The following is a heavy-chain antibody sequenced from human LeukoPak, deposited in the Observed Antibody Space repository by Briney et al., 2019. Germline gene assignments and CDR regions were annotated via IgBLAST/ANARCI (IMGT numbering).Heavy chain of an antibody. J-gene: IGHJ4*02. V-gene: IGHV1-18*01. D-gene: IGHD3-16*02. CDR1: GYTFTSYG. CDR2: IIAYNGNT. Sequence: ASVKVPCKASGYTFTSYGISWVRQAPGQGLEWMGWIIAYNGNTNYAQKLQGRVTMTTDTSTSTAYMELRSLRSDDTAVYYCARVMITFGGVIVIPPDYWGQGTLVTVSS. CDR3: ARVMITFGGVIVIPPDY.